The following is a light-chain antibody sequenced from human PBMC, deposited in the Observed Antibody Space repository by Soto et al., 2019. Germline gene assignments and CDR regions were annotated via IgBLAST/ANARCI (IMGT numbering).Light chain of an antibody. CDR2: DAS. V-gene: IGKV3-11*01. CDR1: ESVSSK. J-gene: IGKJ5*01. Sequence: EIVMTQSPATLSVSPGERATLSCRASESVSSKLVWYQKKPGQAPRLLIYDASNRATGIPARFSGSGSGTDFTLTISSLEPEDFAVYYCQQRSNWPLITFGQGTRLEI. CDR3: QQRSNWPLIT.